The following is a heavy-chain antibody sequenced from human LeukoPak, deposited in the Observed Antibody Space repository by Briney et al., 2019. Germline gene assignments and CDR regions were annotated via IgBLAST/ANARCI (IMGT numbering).Heavy chain of an antibody. CDR1: GFTFSSYW. CDR2: IKLDGSET. Sequence: PGGSLRLSCAASGFTFSSYWMTWVRQAPGKGLEWVANIKLDGSETNYVDSVKGRFTISRDNAKNSLFLQMNSLRAEDTAVYYCARRSGVVAATRGGYYFDYWGQGTLVTVSS. V-gene: IGHV3-7*02. CDR3: ARRSGVVAATRGGYYFDY. D-gene: IGHD2-15*01. J-gene: IGHJ4*02.